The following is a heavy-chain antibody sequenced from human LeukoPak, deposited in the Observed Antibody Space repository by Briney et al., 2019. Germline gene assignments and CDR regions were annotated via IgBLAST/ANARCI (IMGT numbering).Heavy chain of an antibody. D-gene: IGHD3-9*01. V-gene: IGHV3-21*01. J-gene: IGHJ4*02. CDR1: GFTFSSYS. CDR3: AKDLSRYFDWLSYFDY. Sequence: PGGSLRLSCAASGFTFSSYSMNWVRQAPGKGLEWVSSISSSSSYIYYADSVKGRFTISRDNSKNTLYLQMNSLRAEDTAVYYCAKDLSRYFDWLSYFDYWGQGTLVTVSS. CDR2: ISSSSSYI.